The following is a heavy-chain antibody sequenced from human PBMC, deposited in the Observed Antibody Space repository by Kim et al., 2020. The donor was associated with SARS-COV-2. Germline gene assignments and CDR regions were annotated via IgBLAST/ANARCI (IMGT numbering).Heavy chain of an antibody. D-gene: IGHD6-13*01. CDR3: ARQGLLYSSQAAGY. J-gene: IGHJ4*02. Sequence: GESLKISCKGSGYSFTGYWITWVRQMPGKGLEWMGRIDPSDSYTNYSPSFQGHVTISADKSISTAYLQWSSLKASDSATYYCARQGLLYSSQAAGYWGQGTLVTVSS. CDR1: GYSFTGYW. V-gene: IGHV5-10-1*01. CDR2: IDPSDSYT.